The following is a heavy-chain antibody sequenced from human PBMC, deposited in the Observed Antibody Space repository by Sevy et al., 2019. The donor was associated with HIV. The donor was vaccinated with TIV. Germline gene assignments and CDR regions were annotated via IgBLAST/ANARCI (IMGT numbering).Heavy chain of an antibody. D-gene: IGHD3-3*01. CDR2: IYCSGTT. Sequence: SETLSLTCTVSDGSITSYYWTWIRQPPAKELEWIGYIYCSGTTNYNPSLKSRVTISVDTSKNQFSLKLNSVTATDTAVYYCARVYNDFWSGYDWGQGIRVTVSS. J-gene: IGHJ4*02. CDR1: DGSITSYY. V-gene: IGHV4-59*01. CDR3: ARVYNDFWSGYD.